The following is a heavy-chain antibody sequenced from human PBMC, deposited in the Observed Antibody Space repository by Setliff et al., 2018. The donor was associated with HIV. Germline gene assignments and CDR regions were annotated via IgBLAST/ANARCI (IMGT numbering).Heavy chain of an antibody. CDR1: XXYNSTGDG. V-gene: IGHV4-38-2*01. D-gene: IGHD3-3*01. J-gene: IGHJ4*02. Sequence: SETLSLTCAVXXXYNSTGDGGGWIRQPPGKGVEWSGSVDNSGTTYDNPSRKSGVXXXXXMSNNQFSLKVTSVTAADTAVCYCMRGRSITIFGVAYFDFWGQGTXXTVSS. CDR2: VDNSGTT. CDR3: MRGRSITIFGVAYFDF.